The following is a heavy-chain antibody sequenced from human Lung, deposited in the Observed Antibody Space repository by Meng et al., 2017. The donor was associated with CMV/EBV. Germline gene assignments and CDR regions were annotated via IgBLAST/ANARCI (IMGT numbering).Heavy chain of an antibody. D-gene: IGHD4-17*01. J-gene: IGHJ2*01. CDR1: GFSLTTAGLG. CDR3: AHYGDYRFGWYFDL. V-gene: IGHV2-5*01. Sequence: SGFSLTTAGLGVGWVRQPPGKAPEWLALVYWNDDNRYSPSLRNRLTTTKDTSKNQAVLTMSNMDPVDTATYYCAHYGDYRFGWYFDLWGRGTLVTVSS. CDR2: VYWNDDN.